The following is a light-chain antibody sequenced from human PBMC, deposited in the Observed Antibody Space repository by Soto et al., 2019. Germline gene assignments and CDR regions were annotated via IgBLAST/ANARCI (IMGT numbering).Light chain of an antibody. CDR1: QPINTW. CDR3: QQSDSFPFT. Sequence: DIQLTQSPASVSAAVGDRITISCRASQPINTWLAWYQQKPGKGPKLLIYTASTLETGVPSRFSGSGSGTDFTLTISSLQPEDAAIYSCQQSDSFPFTFGPGARV. CDR2: TAS. J-gene: IGKJ3*01. V-gene: IGKV1-12*02.